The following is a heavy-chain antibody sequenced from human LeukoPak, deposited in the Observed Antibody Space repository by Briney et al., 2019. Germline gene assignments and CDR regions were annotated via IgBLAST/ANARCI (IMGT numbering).Heavy chain of an antibody. J-gene: IGHJ4*02. CDR2: MNPNSGNT. V-gene: IGHV1-8*01. CDR3: ARGQGNLPFLGYCSGGSCYGGAN. Sequence: GASVKVSCKASGYTFTSYDINWVRQATGQGLEWMGWMNPNSGNTGYAQKFQGRVTMTRNTSISTAYTELSSLRSEDTAVYYCARGQGNLPFLGYCSGGSCYGGANWGQGTLVTVSS. D-gene: IGHD2-15*01. CDR1: GYTFTSYD.